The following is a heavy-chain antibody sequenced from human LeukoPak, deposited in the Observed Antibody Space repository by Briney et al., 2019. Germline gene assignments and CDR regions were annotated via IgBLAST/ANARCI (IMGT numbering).Heavy chain of an antibody. J-gene: IGHJ5*02. CDR3: ARPNRAGWFDP. V-gene: IGHV4-39*01. D-gene: IGHD6-13*01. CDR1: RGSLNSGSYY. Sequence: SETLSLTCTVSRGSLNSGSYYWGWLRQPPGKGLEWFGCIYYSGSTFYNPSLKSRVTISVHTSKKQFSLNLSSVPSAHTPVYFCARPNRAGWFDPWGQGTLVTVSS. CDR2: IYYSGST.